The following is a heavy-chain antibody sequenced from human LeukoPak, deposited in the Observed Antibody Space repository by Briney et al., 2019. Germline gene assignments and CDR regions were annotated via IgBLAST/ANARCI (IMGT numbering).Heavy chain of an antibody. CDR3: ARVYSSGWYYHYYYYMDV. D-gene: IGHD6-19*01. CDR1: GYTFTSYD. V-gene: IGHV1-8*01. CDR2: MNPNSGNT. J-gene: IGHJ6*03. Sequence: ASVKVSCRASGYTFTSYDINWVRQATGQGLGWMGWMNPNSGNTGYAQKFQGRVTMTRNTSISTAYMELSSLRSEDTAVYYCARVYSSGWYYHYYYYMDVWGKGTTVTVSS.